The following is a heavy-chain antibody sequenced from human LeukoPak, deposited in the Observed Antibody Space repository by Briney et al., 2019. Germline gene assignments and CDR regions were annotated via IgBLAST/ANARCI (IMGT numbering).Heavy chain of an antibody. CDR3: ARGGVLTVPGEWFDP. D-gene: IGHD3-10*01. V-gene: IGHV4-61*02. CDR2: IYASGRT. CDR1: GGSINSGNYY. J-gene: IGHJ5*02. Sequence: SQTLSLTCTVSGGSINSGNYYWRWIRQPAGKGLEWIGRIYASGRTNYNPSLKCRLTISIDTSRNQFSLMLTSVTAADTAVYYCARGGVLTVPGEWFDPWGQGTPVTVS.